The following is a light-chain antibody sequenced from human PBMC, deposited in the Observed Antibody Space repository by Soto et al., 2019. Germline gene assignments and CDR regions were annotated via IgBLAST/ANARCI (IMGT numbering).Light chain of an antibody. CDR1: QSVDNW. CDR3: QQYDSPPPT. V-gene: IGKV1-5*01. CDR2: DAF. Sequence: DIQMTQSPPTLSASLGDIVTITCRASQSVDNWLAWHQQKPGKAPELLIYDAFSLKSGVSSRFSGSRSGTEFALTISSLQPDDSATYYCQQYDSPPPTFGQGTKVDI. J-gene: IGKJ1*01.